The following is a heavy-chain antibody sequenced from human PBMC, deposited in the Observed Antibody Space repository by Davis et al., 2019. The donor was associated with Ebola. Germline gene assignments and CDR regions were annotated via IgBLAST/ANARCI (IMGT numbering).Heavy chain of an antibody. D-gene: IGHD1-26*01. CDR2: MNPNSGNT. Sequence: AASVKVSCKASGYTFTSYDINWVRQATGQGLEWMGWMNPNSGNTGYAQKFQGRVIMTRNTSISTAYMELSSLRSEDTAVYYCARVYKRGIVGATGYWGQGTLVTVSS. J-gene: IGHJ4*02. CDR1: GYTFTSYD. CDR3: ARVYKRGIVGATGY. V-gene: IGHV1-8*01.